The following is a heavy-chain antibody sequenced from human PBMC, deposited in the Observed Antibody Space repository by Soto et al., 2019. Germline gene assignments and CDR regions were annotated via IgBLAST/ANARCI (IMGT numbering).Heavy chain of an antibody. Sequence: QVQLVQSGAEVKKPGASVKVSCKASGYTFTSYYMHWVRQAPGQGLEWMGIINPSGGSTSYAQKFQGRVTMTRDTSTSTVYMELSSLRSEDTAVYYCARALAYCGGDCSETFDYWGQGTLLTVSS. V-gene: IGHV1-46*01. CDR1: GYTFTSYY. D-gene: IGHD2-21*02. CDR3: ARALAYCGGDCSETFDY. J-gene: IGHJ4*02. CDR2: INPSGGST.